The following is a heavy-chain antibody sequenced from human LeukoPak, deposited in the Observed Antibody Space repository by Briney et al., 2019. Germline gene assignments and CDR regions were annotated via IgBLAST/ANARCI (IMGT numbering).Heavy chain of an antibody. CDR2: ISSSSSSYI. V-gene: IGHV3-21*01. CDR1: GFTFGTYS. J-gene: IGHJ4*02. D-gene: IGHD1-1*01. CDR3: TRAPPPIQLERPGTYDY. Sequence: GGSLRLSCAASGFTFGTYSMNWVRQAPGKGLEWVSSISSSSSSYIFYADSVKGRFTISRDNAKNSLYLQMNSLRAEDTAVYYCTRAPPPIQLERPGTYDYWGQGTLVTVSS.